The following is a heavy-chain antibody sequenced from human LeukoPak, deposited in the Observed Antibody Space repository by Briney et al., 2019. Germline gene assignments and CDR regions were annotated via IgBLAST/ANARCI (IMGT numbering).Heavy chain of an antibody. D-gene: IGHD2-15*01. CDR3: ARDSVYCSGASCLYYFDY. J-gene: IGHJ4*02. CDR2: ISGYNGDT. CDR1: RYSFTNYG. V-gene: IGHV1-18*01. Sequence: ASVKVSCKASRYSFTNYGIGWVRQASGQGLEWMGWISGYNGDTNYAQNLQGRVTMTTDTSTSTAYMELRSLRSDDTAVHYCARDSVYCSGASCLYYFDYWGQGTLVTGSS.